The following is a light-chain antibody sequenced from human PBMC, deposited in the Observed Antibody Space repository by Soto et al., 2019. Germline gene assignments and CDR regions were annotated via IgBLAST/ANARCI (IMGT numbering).Light chain of an antibody. CDR3: QHYNSYSEA. V-gene: IGKV1-5*03. CDR1: QTISSW. CDR2: KAS. Sequence: STLSGSVGDRVTITCRASQTISSWLAWYQQKPGKATKLLIYKASTLKSGVPSRFSGSGSGTEFTLTISSLQRDDFATYYCQHYNSYSEAFGQGTKLE. J-gene: IGKJ1*01.